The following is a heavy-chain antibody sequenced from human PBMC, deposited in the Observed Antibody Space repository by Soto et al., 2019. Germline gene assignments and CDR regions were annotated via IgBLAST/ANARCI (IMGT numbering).Heavy chain of an antibody. CDR2: ISYHGSDK. CDR1: GFTFSNYG. CDR3: AKDHLTTTVTTVGY. D-gene: IGHD4-17*01. Sequence: QVQLVESGGGVVQPGRSLRLSCAASGFTFSNYGMHWVRKAPGKGLEWVAVISYHGSDKYYADSVKGRFTISRDNSNNTLYLQMDSLRAEDTAVYYCAKDHLTTTVTTVGYWGQGTLVTVSS. J-gene: IGHJ4*02. V-gene: IGHV3-30*18.